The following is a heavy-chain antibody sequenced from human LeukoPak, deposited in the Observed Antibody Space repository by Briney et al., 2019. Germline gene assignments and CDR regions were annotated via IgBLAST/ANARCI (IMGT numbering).Heavy chain of an antibody. CDR3: ARGGDRSSWSIDY. Sequence: SETLSLTCSVSGGSIINDYWNWIRQPPGKGLEWIGYIYYTGNMLYSPPLKSRVTISVDTSKNQFSLKLKSVTAADTAVYYCARGGDRSSWSIDYWGQGTLVTVSS. CDR2: IYYTGNM. D-gene: IGHD6-13*01. J-gene: IGHJ4*02. CDR1: GGSIINDY. V-gene: IGHV4-59*12.